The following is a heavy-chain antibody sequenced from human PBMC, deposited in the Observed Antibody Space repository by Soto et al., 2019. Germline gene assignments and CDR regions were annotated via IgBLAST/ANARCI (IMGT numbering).Heavy chain of an antibody. CDR3: ARDVSMVRGVAYYGMDV. J-gene: IGHJ6*02. CDR1: GGSVSSGSYY. D-gene: IGHD3-10*01. CDR2: IYYSGST. Sequence: QVQLQESGPGLVKPSETLSLTCTVSGGSVSSGSYYWSWIRQPPGKGLEWIGYIYYSGSTNDNPSLKCRVTISVDTAENQFSLKLSTVTAADTAVYYCARDVSMVRGVAYYGMDVWGQGTTVTVSS. V-gene: IGHV4-61*01.